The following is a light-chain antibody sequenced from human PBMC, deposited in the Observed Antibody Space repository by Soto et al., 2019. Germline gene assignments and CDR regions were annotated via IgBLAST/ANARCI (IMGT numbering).Light chain of an antibody. CDR2: EDT. V-gene: IGLV2-14*01. CDR3: SSFTSRSTYV. J-gene: IGLJ1*01. CDR1: SSDVGAYNS. Sequence: QSALTQPASVSGSPGQSITISCTGTSSDVGAYNSVSWYQQHPGKAPKLMIYEDTNRVSGVSDRFSASKSGNTASLTISGLQPGDEADYYCSSFTSRSTYVFGSGTKLTVL.